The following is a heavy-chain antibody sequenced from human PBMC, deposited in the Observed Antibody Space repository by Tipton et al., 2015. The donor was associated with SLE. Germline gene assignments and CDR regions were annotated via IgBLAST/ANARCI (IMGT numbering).Heavy chain of an antibody. J-gene: IGHJ4*02. D-gene: IGHD2-15*01. CDR1: GYSFTTYG. CDR2: INVNTGNT. V-gene: IGHV1-18*01. CDR3: ARTPLGGNDY. Sequence: QVQLVQSGAEVKKAGAPVKVSCKASGYSFTTYGISWVRQAPGQGLEWMGWINVNTGNTKYSQKFQGRVTVTTDTSARTAYMELRSLRSDDTAMYYCARTPLGGNDYWGQGTRVIVSS.